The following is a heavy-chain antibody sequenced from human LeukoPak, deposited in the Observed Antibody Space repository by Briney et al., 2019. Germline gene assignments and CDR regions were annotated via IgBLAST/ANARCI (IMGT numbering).Heavy chain of an antibody. D-gene: IGHD2-2*01. CDR1: GGSISSGSYY. CDR3: ARLLGYCSSTSCLNWFDP. Sequence: SETLSLTCTVSGGSISSGSYYWSWIRQPPGKGLEWGGYIYYSGSTNYNPSLKSRVTISVDTSKNQFSLKLSSVTAADTAVYYCARLLGYCSSTSCLNWFDPWGQGTLVTVSS. V-gene: IGHV4-61*01. J-gene: IGHJ5*02. CDR2: IYYSGST.